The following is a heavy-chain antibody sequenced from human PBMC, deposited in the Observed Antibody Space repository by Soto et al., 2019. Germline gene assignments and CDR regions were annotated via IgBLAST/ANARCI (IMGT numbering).Heavy chain of an antibody. D-gene: IGHD1-7*01. CDR3: TRFGHWTYASCY. CDR1: GYTFTSRG. CDR2: ISANTGNT. Sequence: ASVKVSCKTSGYTFTSRGISWVRQAPGQGLEWMAWISANTGNTNYAQNLQGRVTVTTDTSTSTAYMELRVLRSDDSAVYCCTRFGHWTYASCYWGYGTLVTVSS. J-gene: IGHJ4*01. V-gene: IGHV1-18*01.